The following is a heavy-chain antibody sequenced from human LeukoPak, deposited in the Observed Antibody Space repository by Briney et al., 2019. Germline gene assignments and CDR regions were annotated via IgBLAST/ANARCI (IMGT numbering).Heavy chain of an antibody. CDR3: ARYDREAWFDP. J-gene: IGHJ5*02. CDR2: IYYSGST. V-gene: IGHV4-31*03. CDR1: GGSISSGGYY. D-gene: IGHD3-16*01. Sequence: SETLSLTCTVSGGSISSGGYYWSWIRQHPGKGLEWIGYIYYSGSTYYNPSLKSRVTISVDTSKNQFSLKLSSVTAADTAVCYCARYDREAWFDPWGQGTLVTVSS.